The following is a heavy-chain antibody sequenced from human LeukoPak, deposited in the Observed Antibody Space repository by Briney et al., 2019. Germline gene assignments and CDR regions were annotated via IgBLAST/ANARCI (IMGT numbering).Heavy chain of an antibody. CDR3: ARGVNGNYGKFDS. CDR2: ICPDGRTT. Sequence: GGSLRLSCAASGFTLSNYSMHGVRQTPGKGLMWVSRICPDGRTTTYADSVKGRFTISRDSAKNTLYVQMNSLRAEDTAVYYCARGVNGNYGKFDSWGQGTLVTVSS. D-gene: IGHD4-17*01. CDR1: GFTLSNYS. J-gene: IGHJ4*02. V-gene: IGHV3-74*03.